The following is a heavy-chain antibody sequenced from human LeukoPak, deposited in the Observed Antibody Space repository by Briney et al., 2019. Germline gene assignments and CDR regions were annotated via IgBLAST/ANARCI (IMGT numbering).Heavy chain of an antibody. CDR2: MNPNSGNT. J-gene: IGHJ4*02. V-gene: IGHV1-8*03. CDR1: GYTFTSYD. D-gene: IGHD2-15*01. Sequence: ASVKVSCKASGYTFTSYDINWVRQATGQGLEWMGWMNPNSGNTGYAQKFQGRVTITRNTSISTAYMELSSLRSEATAVYYCARDRKVGIIGYCSGGSCPQDLDYWGQGTLVTVSS. CDR3: ARDRKVGIIGYCSGGSCPQDLDY.